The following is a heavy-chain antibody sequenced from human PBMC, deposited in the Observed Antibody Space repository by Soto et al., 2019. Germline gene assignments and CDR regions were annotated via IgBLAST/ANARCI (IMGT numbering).Heavy chain of an antibody. CDR3: TTEAGYSGSSHAFDI. CDR2: IKSKTDGGTT. J-gene: IGHJ3*02. Sequence: GGSLRLSCAASGFTFSNAWMSWVRQAPGKGLEWVGRIKSKTDGGTTDYAAPVKGRFTISRDDSKNTLYLQMNSLKTEDTAVYYCTTEAGYSGSSHAFDIWGQGTMVTVSS. V-gene: IGHV3-15*01. D-gene: IGHD1-26*01. CDR1: GFTFSNAW.